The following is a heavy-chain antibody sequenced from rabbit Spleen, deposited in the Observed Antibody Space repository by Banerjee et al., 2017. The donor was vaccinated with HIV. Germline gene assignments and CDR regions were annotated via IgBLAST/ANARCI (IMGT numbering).Heavy chain of an antibody. CDR1: GFSFSDRDV. D-gene: IGHD1-1*01. CDR2: IDTGSSGFT. CDR3: ARDTSTSFSSYGMDL. V-gene: IGHV1S45*01. Sequence: QEQLEESGGDLVKPEGSLTLTCTASGFSFSDRDVMCWVRQAPGKGLEWIACIDTGSSGFTYFATWAKGRFTISKTSSTTVTLQMTSLTAADTATYFCARDTSTSFSSYGMDLWGPGTLVTVS. J-gene: IGHJ6*01.